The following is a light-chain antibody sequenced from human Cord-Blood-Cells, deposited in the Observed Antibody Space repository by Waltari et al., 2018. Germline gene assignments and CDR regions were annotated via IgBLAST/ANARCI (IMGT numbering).Light chain of an antibody. CDR3: NSRDSSGNHLV. CDR2: GKN. V-gene: IGLV3-19*01. Sequence: SSELTQDPAVSVALGQTVRITCKGDSLRSYYASWYQQKPGQAPVLVIYGKNNRPSGIPDRFAGSRSGHTASLTITGAQAEDETDYYCNSRDSSGNHLVFGGGTKLTVL. CDR1: SLRSYY. J-gene: IGLJ2*01.